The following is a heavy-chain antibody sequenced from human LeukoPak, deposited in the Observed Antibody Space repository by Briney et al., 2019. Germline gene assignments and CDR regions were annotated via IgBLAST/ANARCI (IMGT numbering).Heavy chain of an antibody. CDR3: AKVSIAVAGTDFDY. D-gene: IGHD6-19*01. Sequence: GGSVRLSCAASGFTLSSYAMMWVRPAPGKRLEGGSAISGSGGSTYYADSVKGRFTISRDNTKNTLYLQMNSLRAEDTAVYYCAKVSIAVAGTDFDYWGQGTLVTVSS. CDR2: ISGSGGST. V-gene: IGHV3-23*01. J-gene: IGHJ4*02. CDR1: GFTLSSYA.